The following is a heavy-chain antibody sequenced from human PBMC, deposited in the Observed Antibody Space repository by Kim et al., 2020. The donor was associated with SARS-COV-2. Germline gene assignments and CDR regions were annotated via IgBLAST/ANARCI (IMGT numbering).Heavy chain of an antibody. J-gene: IGHJ6*02. D-gene: IGHD5-18*01. CDR1: GFTFSSYE. CDR2: ISSSGSTI. CDR3: ARAQYSSLPKGRGYSYGFRRYYYGMDV. V-gene: IGHV3-48*03. Sequence: GGSLRLSCAASGFTFSSYEMNWVRQAPGKGLEWVSYISSSGSTIYYADSVKGRFTISRDNAKNSLYLQMNSLRAEDTAVYYCARAQYSSLPKGRGYSYGFRRYYYGMDVWGPGTTVTVSS.